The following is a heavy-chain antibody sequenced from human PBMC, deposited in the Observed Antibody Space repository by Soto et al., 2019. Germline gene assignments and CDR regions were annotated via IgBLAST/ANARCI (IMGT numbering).Heavy chain of an antibody. CDR1: GFTFSSYW. CDR3: ATANWNYGSYYFDY. V-gene: IGHV3-7*01. CDR2: IKQDGIEK. J-gene: IGHJ4*02. Sequence: PGGSLRLSCAASGFTFSSYWMSWVRQAPGKGLEWVANIKQDGIEKYYVDSVKGRFTISRDNAKNSLYLQMNSLRAEDTAVYYCATANWNYGSYYFDYWGQGTLVTVSS. D-gene: IGHD1-7*01.